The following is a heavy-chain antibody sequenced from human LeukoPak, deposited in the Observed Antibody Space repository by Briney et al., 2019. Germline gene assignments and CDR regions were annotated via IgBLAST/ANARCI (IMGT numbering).Heavy chain of an antibody. CDR1: GFTFRTFSTYS. D-gene: IGHD3-10*01. CDR3: ARVGGEVRGVIRPDY. CDR2: ISTSGSTI. V-gene: IGHV3-48*01. J-gene: IGHJ4*02. Sequence: GGSLRLSCAASGFTFRTFSTYSMNWVRQAPGKGLEWVSYISTSGSTIYYADSVKGRFTISRDNAKNSLYLQMNSLRAEDTAVYYCARVGGEVRGVIRPDYWGQGTLVTVST.